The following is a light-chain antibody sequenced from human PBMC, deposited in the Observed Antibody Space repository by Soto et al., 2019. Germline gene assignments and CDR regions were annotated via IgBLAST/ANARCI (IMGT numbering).Light chain of an antibody. Sequence: DIQMTQSPSSLSASVGDRVTITCRASQGISNYLAWYQQKPGKVPKLLIYAASTLQSGVPSRFSGSGSGTDFTLTISSLQPEDVATYYWQKYNSAPSFGQGTKVEIK. J-gene: IGKJ1*01. V-gene: IGKV1-27*01. CDR1: QGISNY. CDR3: QKYNSAPS. CDR2: AAS.